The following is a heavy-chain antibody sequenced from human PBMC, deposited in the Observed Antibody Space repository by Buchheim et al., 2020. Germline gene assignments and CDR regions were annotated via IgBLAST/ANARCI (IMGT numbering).Heavy chain of an antibody. CDR1: GGSITSSHW. CDR3: VRSASYLAYGVDV. J-gene: IGHJ6*02. V-gene: IGHV4-4*01. Sequence: QVQLQESGPGLVKPSGTLSLTCAVSGGSITSSHWWTWVRQSPGTGLEWIGEIYDTGRTNSNPSLKSRVTMSVDKSKNQCSLKVTSVTAADTAVYCCVRSASYLAYGVDVWGQGTT. CDR2: IYDTGRT.